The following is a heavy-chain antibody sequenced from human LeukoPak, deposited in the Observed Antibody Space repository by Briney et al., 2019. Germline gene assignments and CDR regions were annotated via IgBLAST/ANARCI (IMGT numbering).Heavy chain of an antibody. CDR2: INPNSGGT. CDR1: GYTFTGYY. CDR3: AKDPNTMIVVVSFGGFDY. Sequence: ASVKVSCKASGYTFTGYYMHWVRQAPGQGLEWMGWINPNSGGTNYAQKFQGRVTMTRDTSISTAYMELSRLRSDDTAVYYCAKDPNTMIVVVSFGGFDYWGQGTLVTVSS. V-gene: IGHV1-2*02. J-gene: IGHJ4*02. D-gene: IGHD3-22*01.